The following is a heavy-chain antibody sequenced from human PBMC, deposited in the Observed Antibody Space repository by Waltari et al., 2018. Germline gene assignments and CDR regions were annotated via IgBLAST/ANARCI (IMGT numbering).Heavy chain of an antibody. V-gene: IGHV4-38-2*01. D-gene: IGHD6-13*01. CDR2: IYHSGST. J-gene: IGHJ6*03. CDR3: ARRAAIAATGPTYYMDV. CDR1: GYSISSGYY. Sequence: QVQLQESGPGLVKPSETLSLTCAVSGYSISSGYYWGWIRQPPGKGLEWIGSIYHSGSTYYNPSLKSRVTISVDTSKNQFSLKLISVTAADTAVYYCARRAAIAATGPTYYMDVWGKGTTVTVSS.